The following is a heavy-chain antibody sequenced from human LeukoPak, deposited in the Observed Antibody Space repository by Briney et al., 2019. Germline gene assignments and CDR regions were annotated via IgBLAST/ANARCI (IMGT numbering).Heavy chain of an antibody. D-gene: IGHD3-3*01. CDR1: GFTFDDYA. J-gene: IGHJ3*02. V-gene: IGHV3-9*01. CDR2: ISWNSGSI. CDR3: AKVGVVPDAFDI. Sequence: GGSLRLSCAASGFTFDDYAMHWVRQAPGKGLEWVSGISWNSGSIGYADSVKGRFTISRDNAKNSLYLQMNSLRAEDTALYYCAKVGVVPDAFDIWGQGTMVTVSS.